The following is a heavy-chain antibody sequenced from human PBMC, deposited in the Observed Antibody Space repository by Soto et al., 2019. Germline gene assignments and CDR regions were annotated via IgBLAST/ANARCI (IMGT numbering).Heavy chain of an antibody. D-gene: IGHD4-17*01. CDR1: GFTFSSYA. J-gene: IGHJ6*02. V-gene: IGHV3-23*01. CDR2: ISGSGGST. CDR3: AKNLAYGDWLGMDYYYGMDV. Sequence: GGSLRLSCAASGFTFSSYAMSWVRQAPGKGLEWVSAISGSGGSTYYADSVKGRFTISRDNSKNTLYLQMNSLRAEDTAVYYCAKNLAYGDWLGMDYYYGMDVWGQGTTVTVSS.